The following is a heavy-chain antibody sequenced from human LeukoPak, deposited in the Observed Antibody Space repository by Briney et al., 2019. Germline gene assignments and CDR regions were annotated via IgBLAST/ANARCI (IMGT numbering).Heavy chain of an antibody. CDR1: GGSISSGVFY. CDR3: ARNFRRGGSYWFDP. D-gene: IGHD3-3*01. V-gene: IGHV4-31*03. J-gene: IGHJ5*02. Sequence: SQTLSLTCTVSGGSISSGVFYWSWIRQHPGKGLVWIGYIYYSGSTDYNPSLKSRVIISVDTSKNQFSLKLSSVTAADTAVYYCARNFRRGGSYWFDPWGQGTLVTVSA. CDR2: IYYSGST.